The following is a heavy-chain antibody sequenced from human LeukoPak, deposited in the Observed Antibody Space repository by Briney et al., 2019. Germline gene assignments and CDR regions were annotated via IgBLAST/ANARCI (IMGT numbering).Heavy chain of an antibody. CDR3: TRATAERSSSWLFDY. D-gene: IGHD6-13*01. J-gene: IGHJ4*02. CDR2: IRSKAYGGTT. CDR1: GFTFGDYA. Sequence: GRSLRLSCTASGFTFGDYAMSWFRQAPGEGLEWVGFIRSKAYGGTTEYAASVKGRFTISRDDSKSIAYLQMNSLKTEDTAVYYCTRATAERSSSWLFDYWGQGTLVTVSS. V-gene: IGHV3-49*03.